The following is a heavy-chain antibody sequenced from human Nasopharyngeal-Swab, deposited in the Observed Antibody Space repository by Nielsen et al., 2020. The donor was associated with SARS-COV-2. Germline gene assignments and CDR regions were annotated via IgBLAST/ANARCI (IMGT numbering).Heavy chain of an antibody. V-gene: IGHV4-4*02. D-gene: IGHD3-10*01. CDR2: IYHSGST. CDR3: ASDPTYGSGREAFDP. Sequence: GSLRLSCAVSGGSISSSNWCSWVRQPPGKGLEWIGEIYHSGSTNYNPSLKSRVTISVDKSKNQFSLKLSSGTAADTAVYYCASDPTYGSGREAFDPWGQGTLVTVSS. J-gene: IGHJ5*02. CDR1: GGSISSSNW.